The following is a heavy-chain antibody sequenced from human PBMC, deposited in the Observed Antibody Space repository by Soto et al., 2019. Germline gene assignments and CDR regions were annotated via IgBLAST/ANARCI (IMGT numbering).Heavy chain of an antibody. J-gene: IGHJ3*02. CDR2: MNPNSGNA. CDR3: ARHGLFTAMGTHDAFYI. Sequence: QVQLVQSGAEVKKPGASVKVSCKASGYTFTSHDINWVRQATGQGLEWMGWMNPNSGNAGYAQKFQGRVTMTRNTSISTAYMELSSLRSEDTAVYYCARHGLFTAMGTHDAFYIWGQGTMVTVSS. CDR1: GYTFTSHD. V-gene: IGHV1-8*01. D-gene: IGHD5-18*01.